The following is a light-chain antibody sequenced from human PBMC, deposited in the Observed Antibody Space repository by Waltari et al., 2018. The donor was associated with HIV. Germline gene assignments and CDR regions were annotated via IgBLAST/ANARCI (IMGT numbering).Light chain of an antibody. V-gene: IGKV3-15*01. Sequence: EIVMNQFPVTHSVSPGQRATLSCMASQSISGNIAWNQQKPGQAPRLLIFAATTRATNVPARFSGSGFGTEFTLSISDLQSEDFAIYHCQQYIEWPLTFGQGTKVEVK. CDR3: QQYIEWPLT. CDR1: QSISGN. J-gene: IGKJ1*01. CDR2: AAT.